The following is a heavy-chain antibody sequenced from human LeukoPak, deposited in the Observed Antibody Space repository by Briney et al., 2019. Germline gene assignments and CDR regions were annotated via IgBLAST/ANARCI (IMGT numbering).Heavy chain of an antibody. CDR1: GFTVSSNY. J-gene: IGHJ4*02. D-gene: IGHD3-22*01. CDR3: AKEGRRSSGYYSSFDY. V-gene: IGHV3-53*01. Sequence: GGSLRLSCAASGFTVSSNYMSWVRQAPGKGLEWVSVIYSGGYTYYADSVKGRFTISRDNSKNTLYLQMNSLRAEDTAVYYCAKEGRRSSGYYSSFDYWGQGTLVTVSS. CDR2: IYSGGYT.